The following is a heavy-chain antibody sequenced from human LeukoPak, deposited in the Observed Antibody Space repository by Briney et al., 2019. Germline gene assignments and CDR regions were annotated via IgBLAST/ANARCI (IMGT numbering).Heavy chain of an antibody. CDR2: INWSGRST. CDR1: GFTFDDYG. CDR3: ARALNYYGSGSFYYFDY. Sequence: GGSLRLSCAASGFTFDDYGMSWVRQAPGKGLEWVSGINWSGRSTGYADSVKGRFTISRDNAKNSLYLQMNSLRAEDTALYHCARALNYYGSGSFYYFDYWGQGTLVTVSS. D-gene: IGHD3-10*01. J-gene: IGHJ4*02. V-gene: IGHV3-20*01.